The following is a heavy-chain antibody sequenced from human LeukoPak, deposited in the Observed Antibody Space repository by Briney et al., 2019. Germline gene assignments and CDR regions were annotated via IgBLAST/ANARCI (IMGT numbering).Heavy chain of an antibody. CDR1: GYSFTSYW. J-gene: IGHJ3*02. V-gene: IGHV5-51*01. CDR3: ASPQYYYDSSGYPHDAFDI. CDR2: ICPGDSDT. D-gene: IGHD3-22*01. Sequence: GESLKISCKGSGYSFTSYWIGWVRQMPGKGLEWMGIICPGDSDTRYIPSFQGQVTISADKSISTAYLQWSSLKASDTAMYYCASPQYYYDSSGYPHDAFDIWGQGTMVTVSS.